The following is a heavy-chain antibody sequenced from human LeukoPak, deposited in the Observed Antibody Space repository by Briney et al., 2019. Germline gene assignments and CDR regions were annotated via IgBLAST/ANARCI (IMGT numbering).Heavy chain of an antibody. CDR3: ARDCSSTSCYDY. Sequence: SVKVSCKASGGTFSSYAISWVRQAPGQGLEWMGGIIPIFGTANYAQKFQGRVTITADESTSTAYMELSSLRSEDTAVYYCARDCSSTSCYDYWGQGTLVTVSS. J-gene: IGHJ4*02. V-gene: IGHV1-69*13. D-gene: IGHD2-2*01. CDR2: IIPIFGTA. CDR1: GGTFSSYA.